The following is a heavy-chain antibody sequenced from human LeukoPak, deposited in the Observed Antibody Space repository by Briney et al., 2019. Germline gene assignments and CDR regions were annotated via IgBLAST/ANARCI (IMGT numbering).Heavy chain of an antibody. Sequence: PSETLSLTCTASGVSIRSSNNFWGWIRQPPGKGLEWIGSMHYSGTTYYIPSLTSRATISVDTSKNQFSLKLSSVTAADTAVYYCARHEEEDGYNAKTFDFWGQGTLVAVSS. CDR3: ARHEEEDGYNAKTFDF. D-gene: IGHD5-24*01. CDR2: MHYSGTT. CDR1: GVSIRSSNNF. V-gene: IGHV4-39*01. J-gene: IGHJ4*02.